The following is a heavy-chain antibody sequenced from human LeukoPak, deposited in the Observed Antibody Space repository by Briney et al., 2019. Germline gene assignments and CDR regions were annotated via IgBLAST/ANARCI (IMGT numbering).Heavy chain of an antibody. V-gene: IGHV3-48*03. CDR2: ISSSGSTI. D-gene: IGHD6-6*01. J-gene: IGHJ4*02. CDR1: GFTFSSYE. CDR3: PRAYSSSPFDY. Sequence: GGSLRLSCAASGFTFSSYEMNWVRQAPGKGVERVSYISSSGSTINYADSVKVRFTISRDNARNTLSLQMDILRAGDTAGFSFPRAYSSSPFDYWGQGHLVTVSS.